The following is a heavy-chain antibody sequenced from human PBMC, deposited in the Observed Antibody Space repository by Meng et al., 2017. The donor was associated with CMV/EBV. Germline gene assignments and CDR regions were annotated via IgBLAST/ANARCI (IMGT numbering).Heavy chain of an antibody. V-gene: IGHV3-23*01. Sequence: GESLKISCAASGFTFSSYAMSWVRQAPGKGLEWVSAISGSDGRTYYADSVKGRFTISRDNSKNTRYLQMNSLRAEDTAVYYCSKVTGRGSSTSCYFDAFDIWGQGTMVTVSS. CDR3: SKVTGRGSSTSCYFDAFDI. J-gene: IGHJ3*02. D-gene: IGHD2-2*01. CDR1: GFTFSSYA. CDR2: ISGSDGRT.